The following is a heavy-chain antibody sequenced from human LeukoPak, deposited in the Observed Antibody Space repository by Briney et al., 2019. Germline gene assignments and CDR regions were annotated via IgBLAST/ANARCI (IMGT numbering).Heavy chain of an antibody. Sequence: ASETLSLTCSVSGGSIISYYWSWIRQPPGKGLEWIGYIYYTGSTNSNPSLKSRVTISVDTSKNQFSLKLSSVTAADTAMYYCAKSNGYGLIDYWGQGTLVTVSS. CDR1: GGSIISYY. CDR2: IYYTGST. V-gene: IGHV4-59*08. CDR3: AKSNGYGLIDY. D-gene: IGHD5-12*01. J-gene: IGHJ4*02.